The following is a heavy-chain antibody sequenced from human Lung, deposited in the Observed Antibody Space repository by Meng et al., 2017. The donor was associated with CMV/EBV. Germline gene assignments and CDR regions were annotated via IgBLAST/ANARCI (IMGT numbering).Heavy chain of an antibody. CDR2: VSYDGSHK. J-gene: IGHJ6*02. CDR1: GFTFSSSA. Sequence: GGPLRLXCAASGFTFSSSAMHWVRQAPGKGLEWVAVVSYDGSHKYYADSVKGRFTISRDNSKNSLYLQMNSLRPEDTAVYYCARGIKEWSYFYYHAMDVWXPGSXVTVSS. D-gene: IGHD3-3*01. V-gene: IGHV3-30*04. CDR3: ARGIKEWSYFYYHAMDV.